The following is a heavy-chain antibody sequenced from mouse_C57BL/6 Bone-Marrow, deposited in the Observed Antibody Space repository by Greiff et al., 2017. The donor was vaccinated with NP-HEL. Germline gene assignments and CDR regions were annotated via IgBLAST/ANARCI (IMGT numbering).Heavy chain of an antibody. D-gene: IGHD1-1*01. CDR3: ARLFITTVVATGYFDV. J-gene: IGHJ1*03. CDR2: ILPGSGST. V-gene: IGHV1-9*01. Sequence: VQLQQSGAELMKPGASVKLSCKATGYTFTGYWIEWVKQRPGHGLEWIGEILPGSGSTNYNEKFKGKATFTADTSSNTAYMQLSSLTTEDSAIYYCARLFITTVVATGYFDVWGTGTTVTVSS. CDR1: GYTFTGYW.